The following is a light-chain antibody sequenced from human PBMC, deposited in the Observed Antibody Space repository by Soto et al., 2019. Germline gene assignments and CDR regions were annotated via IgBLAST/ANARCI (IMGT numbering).Light chain of an antibody. CDR3: QAWDSSPDV. CDR2: QDS. CDR1: KLGDKY. J-gene: IGLJ7*01. Sequence: SYELTQPPSVSVSPGQTASITCSGDKLGDKYACWYQQKPGQSPVLVIYQDSKRPSGIPERFSGSNSGNTATLTISGTQAMDEADYYCQAWDSSPDVFGTGTQLTVL. V-gene: IGLV3-1*01.